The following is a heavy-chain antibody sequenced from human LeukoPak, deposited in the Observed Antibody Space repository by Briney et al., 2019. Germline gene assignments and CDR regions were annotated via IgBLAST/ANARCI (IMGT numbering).Heavy chain of an antibody. CDR2: ISSSGSTI. Sequence: GGSLRLSCAASGFTFSDYYMNWIRQAPGKGLEWVSYISSSGSTIYYADSVKGRFTISRDNAQNSLYLQMNSLRAEDTAVYYCVREAAATLFDYWGQGTLVTVSS. D-gene: IGHD1-26*01. V-gene: IGHV3-11*01. CDR1: GFTFSDYY. CDR3: VREAAATLFDY. J-gene: IGHJ4*02.